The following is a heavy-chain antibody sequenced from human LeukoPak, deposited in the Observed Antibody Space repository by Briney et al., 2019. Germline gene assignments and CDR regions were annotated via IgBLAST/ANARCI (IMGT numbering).Heavy chain of an antibody. CDR2: IYHSGST. CDR3: ARVGGSYYPFDY. D-gene: IGHD1-26*01. J-gene: IGHJ4*02. CDR1: GYSISSGYY. V-gene: IGHV4-38-2*02. Sequence: SETLSLTCTVSGYSISSGYYWGWIRQPPGKGLEWIGSIYHSGSTYYNPSLKSRVTISVDTSKNQFSLKLSSVTAADTAVYYCARVGGSYYPFDYWGQGTLVTVSS.